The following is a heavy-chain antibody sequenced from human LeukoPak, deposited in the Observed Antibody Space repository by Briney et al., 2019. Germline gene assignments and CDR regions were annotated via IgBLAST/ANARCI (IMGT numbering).Heavy chain of an antibody. J-gene: IGHJ4*02. Sequence: SETLSLTCSVSDDSISSTNYYWGWMRQPPGKGLEWIGNIYYSGSASYNPSLKSRVTMSVDTSKKQFSLKLNSVTAADTAVYYCARPGSSGWYWGQGTLVTVSS. V-gene: IGHV4-39*01. CDR1: DDSISSTNYY. D-gene: IGHD6-19*01. CDR3: ARPGSSGWY. CDR2: IYYSGSA.